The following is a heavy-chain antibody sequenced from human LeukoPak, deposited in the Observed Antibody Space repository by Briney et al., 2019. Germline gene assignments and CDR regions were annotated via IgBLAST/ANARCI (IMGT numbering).Heavy chain of an antibody. Sequence: SESLSLTCTVSGYSISSGYYWSWIRQPPGKGLEWIGEINHSGSTNYNPSLKSRVTISVDTSKNQFSLKLSSVTAADTAVYYCASSPVGATDYWGQGTLVTVSS. D-gene: IGHD1-26*01. CDR1: GYSISSGYY. CDR3: ASSPVGATDY. J-gene: IGHJ4*02. CDR2: INHSGST. V-gene: IGHV4-38-2*02.